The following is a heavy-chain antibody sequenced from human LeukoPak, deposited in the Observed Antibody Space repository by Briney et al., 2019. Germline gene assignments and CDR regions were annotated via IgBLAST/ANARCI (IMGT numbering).Heavy chain of an antibody. CDR3: AIVDDSSGQPTGDAFDI. CDR1: GFTFSSYE. V-gene: IGHV3-48*03. J-gene: IGHJ3*02. Sequence: GGSLRLSCEASGFTFSSYEMNLVRQAPGKGLEWVSYISSSGSTIYYADSVKGRFTISRDNAKNSLYLQMNSLRAEDTDVYYCAIVDDSSGQPTGDAFDIWGQGTMVTVSS. D-gene: IGHD3-22*01. CDR2: ISSSGSTI.